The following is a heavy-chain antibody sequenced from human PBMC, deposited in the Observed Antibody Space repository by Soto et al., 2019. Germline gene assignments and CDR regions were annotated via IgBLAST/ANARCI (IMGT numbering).Heavy chain of an antibody. CDR2: ISSSSSTI. Sequence: PGGSLRLSCAASGFTFSSYSMNWVRQAPGKGLEWVSYISSSSSTIYYADSVKGRFTISRDNAKNSLYLQMNSLRAEDTAVYYCAREDNNYYDSSGYHLRYDYWGQGTLVTVSS. D-gene: IGHD3-22*01. CDR3: AREDNNYYDSSGYHLRYDY. CDR1: GFTFSSYS. V-gene: IGHV3-48*01. J-gene: IGHJ4*02.